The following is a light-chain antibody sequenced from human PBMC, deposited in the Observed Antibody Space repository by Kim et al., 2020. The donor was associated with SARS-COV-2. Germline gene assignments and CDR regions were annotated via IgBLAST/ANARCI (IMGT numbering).Light chain of an antibody. CDR2: KAS. V-gene: IGKV1-5*03. CDR1: QSISSW. Sequence: DIQMTQSPSTLSASVGDRVTITCRASQSISSWLAWYQQKPGKAPKLLIYKASSLESGVPSRFSGSGSGTEFTLTISSLQPDDFATYYCQQYNSYSPQLTFGGRTKVDIK. J-gene: IGKJ4*01. CDR3: QQYNSYSPQLT.